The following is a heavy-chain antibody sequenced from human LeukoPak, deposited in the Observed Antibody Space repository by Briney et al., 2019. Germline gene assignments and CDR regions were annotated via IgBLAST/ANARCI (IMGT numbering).Heavy chain of an antibody. CDR3: ARVVFDGSISRRFDS. J-gene: IGHJ4*02. V-gene: IGHV1-2*02. CDR2: INPNTGDT. Sequence: ASVKVSCKASGGTFSSYTISWVRQAPGQGLEWMGWINPNTGDTTYAQQFQGRVTMTRDTSLSTVYMELSSLRSDDTAVYYCARVVFDGSISRRFDSWGQGTQVAVFS. CDR1: GGTFSSYT. D-gene: IGHD3-3*02.